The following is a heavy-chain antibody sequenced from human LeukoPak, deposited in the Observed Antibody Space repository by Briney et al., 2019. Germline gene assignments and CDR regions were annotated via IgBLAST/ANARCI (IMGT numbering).Heavy chain of an antibody. D-gene: IGHD2-15*01. V-gene: IGHV4-39*01. Sequence: SETLSLICTVSGVPISNSDYHWGWIRQPPGRGLEWIGIIYHTATPYYNPSLTSRLTIGVDTSKSQFSLNVTSVTAADTAVYYCGRIFTSRGIGGPRVFWGQGNLVTIAS. CDR1: GVPISNSDYH. CDR3: GRIFTSRGIGGPRVF. J-gene: IGHJ4*02. CDR2: IYHTATP.